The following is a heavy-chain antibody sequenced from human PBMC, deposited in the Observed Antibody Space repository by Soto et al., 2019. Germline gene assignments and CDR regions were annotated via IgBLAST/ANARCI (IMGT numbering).Heavy chain of an antibody. D-gene: IGHD6-13*01. CDR2: IIPIFGTA. CDR1: GGTFSSYA. CDR3: ARGGSAIAAAGPFQTYYYYGMDV. J-gene: IGHJ6*02. Sequence: SLKVCCKASGGTFSSYAISWVRQAPGQGLEWMGGIIPIFGTANYAQKFQGRVTITADESTSTAYMELSSLRSEDTAVYYCARGGSAIAAAGPFQTYYYYGMDVWGQGTTVTVSS. V-gene: IGHV1-69*13.